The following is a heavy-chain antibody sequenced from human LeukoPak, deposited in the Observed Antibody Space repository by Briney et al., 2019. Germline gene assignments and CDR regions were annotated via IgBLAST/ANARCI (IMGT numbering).Heavy chain of an antibody. V-gene: IGHV4-34*01. CDR1: GGSFSGYY. CDR2: MYLSGTT. J-gene: IGHJ4*02. CDR3: AGLVGRYSSGLYYYYFDY. Sequence: SETLSLTCAVYGGSFSGYYWSWIRQPPGKGLEWIGEMYLSGTTHSNPTVKSRVTISIDKSKNQFFLNLSSVTAADTAVYYCAGLVGRYSSGLYYYYFDYWGQGTLVTVSS. D-gene: IGHD3-22*01.